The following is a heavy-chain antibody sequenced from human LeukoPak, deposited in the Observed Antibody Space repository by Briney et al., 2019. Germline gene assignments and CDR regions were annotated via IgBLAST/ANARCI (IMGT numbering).Heavy chain of an antibody. Sequence: GGSLRLSCAASGFTFSSYAMHWVRQAPGKGLEYVSAISSNGGSTYYANSMKGRFTISRDNSKNTLYLQMGSLRAEDMAVYYCARGTIFGVVITSYYFDYWGQGTLVTVSS. D-gene: IGHD3-3*01. CDR2: ISSNGGST. CDR3: ARGTIFGVVITSYYFDY. V-gene: IGHV3-64*01. CDR1: GFTFSSYA. J-gene: IGHJ4*02.